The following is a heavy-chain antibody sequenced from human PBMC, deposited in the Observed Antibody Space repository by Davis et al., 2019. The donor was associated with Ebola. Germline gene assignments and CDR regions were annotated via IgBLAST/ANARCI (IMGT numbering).Heavy chain of an antibody. J-gene: IGHJ5*02. CDR2: IYYSGST. D-gene: IGHD4-17*01. CDR1: GGSVSSSSHY. V-gene: IGHV4-61*01. Sequence: MPSETLSLTCTVSGGSVSSSSHYWSWIRQPPGEGLEWIGYIYYSGSTNYNPSLKSRVTMSVDTSKNQFSLKLTSVTAADTAVYYCARLLPNTVITGNWFDPWGQGTLVTVSS. CDR3: ARLLPNTVITGNWFDP.